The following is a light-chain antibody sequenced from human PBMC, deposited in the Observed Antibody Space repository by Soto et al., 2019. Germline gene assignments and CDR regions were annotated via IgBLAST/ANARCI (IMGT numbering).Light chain of an antibody. CDR1: NSDVGTYNY. CDR2: EVT. CDR3: CSYANGNTLL. J-gene: IGLJ2*01. Sequence: QSALAQPPSASGSPGQSVTITCTGTNSDVGTYNYVSWYQHHPGKAPKFILYEVTKRPSGVSNRFSGSKSGNTASLTISGLQTEDDSHYYCCSYANGNTLLFGGGTKLTVL. V-gene: IGLV2-23*02.